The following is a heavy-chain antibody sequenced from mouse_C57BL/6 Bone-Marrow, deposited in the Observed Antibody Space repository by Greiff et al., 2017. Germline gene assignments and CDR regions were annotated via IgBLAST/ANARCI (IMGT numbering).Heavy chain of an antibody. CDR2: ISDGGSDT. J-gene: IGHJ3*01. V-gene: IGHV5-4*01. D-gene: IGHD1-1*01. CDR1: GFTFSSYA. Sequence: EVKLMESGGGLVKPGGSLKLSCAASGFTFSSYAMSWVRQTPDKRLEWVATISDGGSDTYYPDNVKGRFTISRDNANNNLYLQMSHLKSEATAMYYCSRDPSTTVVKGFAYWGQGTLVTVSA. CDR3: SRDPSTTVVKGFAY.